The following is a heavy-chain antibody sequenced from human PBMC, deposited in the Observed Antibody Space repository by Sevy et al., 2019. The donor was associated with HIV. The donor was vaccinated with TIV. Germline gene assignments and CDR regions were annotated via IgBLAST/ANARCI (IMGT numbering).Heavy chain of an antibody. CDR1: VYSISSGYY. D-gene: IGHD3-16*01. Sequence: SETLSLTCAVSVYSISSGYYWGWIRQPPGKGLEWLGTIYPSGSTYYSPSFKSRVTISVDTSKNQFSLKLSSVTAADTAVYYCARDRGTPGGWFDPWGQGTLVTVSS. CDR3: ARDRGTPGGWFDP. J-gene: IGHJ5*02. V-gene: IGHV4-38-2*02. CDR2: IYPSGST.